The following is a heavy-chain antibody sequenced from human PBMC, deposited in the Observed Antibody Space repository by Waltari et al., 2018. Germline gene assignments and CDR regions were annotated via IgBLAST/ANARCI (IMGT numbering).Heavy chain of an antibody. CDR2: IYHSGRT. Sequence: QVQLQESDPRLVKPSGTLSLTCAVSDGSISSSNWWSLVRQPPGKGLEWIGEIYHSGRTNYNPSLKSRVTISVDKSKNQFSLKLNSVTAADTAVYYCARDLVGVTNYFDYWGQGTLVTVSS. J-gene: IGHJ4*02. D-gene: IGHD1-26*01. V-gene: IGHV4-4*02. CDR3: ARDLVGVTNYFDY. CDR1: DGSISSSNW.